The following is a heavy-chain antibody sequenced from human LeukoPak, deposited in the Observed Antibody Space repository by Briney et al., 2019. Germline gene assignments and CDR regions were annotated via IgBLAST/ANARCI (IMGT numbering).Heavy chain of an antibody. J-gene: IGHJ4*02. CDR3: ARGRGYSGYADY. CDR1: GGSISSGDYY. V-gene: IGHV4-30-4*01. Sequence: PSETLSLTCTVSGGSISSGDYYWSWIRQPPGKGLEWIGYIFYNGVTYYNPFLKSRLTISIDTPKNQFSLKLSSVTAADTAVYYCARGRGYSGYADYWGQGTLVTVSS. D-gene: IGHD5-12*01. CDR2: IFYNGVT.